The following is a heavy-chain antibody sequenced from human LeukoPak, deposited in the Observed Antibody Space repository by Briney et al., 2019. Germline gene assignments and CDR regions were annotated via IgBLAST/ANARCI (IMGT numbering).Heavy chain of an antibody. Sequence: GASVKVSCKASGYTFTGYGISWVRQAPGQGLEWMGWISAYNGNTNYAQKLQGRVTMTTDTSTSTAYMELRSLRSDDTAVYYCARASYYYDSSGYYTSSFDYWGQGTLVTVSS. CDR2: ISAYNGNT. D-gene: IGHD3-22*01. J-gene: IGHJ4*02. CDR3: ARASYYYDSSGYYTSSFDY. V-gene: IGHV1-18*01. CDR1: GYTFTGYG.